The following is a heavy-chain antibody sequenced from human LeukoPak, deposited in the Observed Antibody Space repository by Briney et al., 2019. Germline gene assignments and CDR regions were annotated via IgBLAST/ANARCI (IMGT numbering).Heavy chain of an antibody. V-gene: IGHV1-2*02. CDR2: INPNSGGT. CDR3: ARENPVGATYC. D-gene: IGHD1-26*01. CDR1: GYSFTSFG. Sequence: ASVKVSCKASGYSFTSFGISWVRQAPGQGLEWMGWINPNSGGTYYAQKFQGRVTMTRDTSISTAYMELSRLRSDDTAVYYCARENPVGATYCWGQGTLVTVSS. J-gene: IGHJ4*02.